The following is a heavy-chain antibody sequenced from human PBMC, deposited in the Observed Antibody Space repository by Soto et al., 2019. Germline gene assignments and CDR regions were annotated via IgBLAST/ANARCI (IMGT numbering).Heavy chain of an antibody. Sequence: QVQLVQSGAEVKKPGASVKVSCKASGYTFTSYGFSWVRQAPGQGLEWMGWISAHNGNTNYEEKVQGRVTMTTDTSTSTAYLELRSLRSDDTAVYYCASDQRARATGVGGMDVWGQGTTVTVSS. CDR2: ISAHNGNT. V-gene: IGHV1-18*01. CDR1: GYTFTSYG. CDR3: ASDQRARATGVGGMDV. D-gene: IGHD6-13*01. J-gene: IGHJ6*02.